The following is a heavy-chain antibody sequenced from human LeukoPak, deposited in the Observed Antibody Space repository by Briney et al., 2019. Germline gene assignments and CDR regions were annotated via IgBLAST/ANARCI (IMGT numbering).Heavy chain of an antibody. CDR2: IGGST. D-gene: IGHD6-19*01. CDR1: GFTFSSYA. V-gene: IGHV3-23*01. CDR3: AKQYSGGWYYFDY. Sequence: GGSPRLSCAAPGFTFSSYAMTWVRQAPGKGLEWVSAIGGSTYYADSVKGRFTISRDNSENTLYLQMNSLRAEDTAVYYCAKQYSGGWYYFDYWGQGTLVTVSS. J-gene: IGHJ4*02.